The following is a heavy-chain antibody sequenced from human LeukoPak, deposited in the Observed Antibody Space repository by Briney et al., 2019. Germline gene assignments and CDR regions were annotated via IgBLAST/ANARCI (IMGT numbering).Heavy chain of an antibody. CDR3: ARGLDFWSGYVDFDY. D-gene: IGHD3-3*01. CDR2: IYYSGTT. CDR1: GGSISDNIYY. Sequence: SETLSLTCTVSGGSISDNIYYWGWIRQPPGKGLEWFGSIYYSGTTYFNPSLKSRVTISVDTTKNQFSLKLSSVTAADTSVYYCARGLDFWSGYVDFDYWGQGTLVTVSS. J-gene: IGHJ4*02. V-gene: IGHV4-39*02.